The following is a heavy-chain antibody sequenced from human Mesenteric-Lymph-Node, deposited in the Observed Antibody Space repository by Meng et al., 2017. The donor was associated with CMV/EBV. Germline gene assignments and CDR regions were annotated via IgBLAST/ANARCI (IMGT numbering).Heavy chain of an antibody. V-gene: IGHV3-30-3*01. CDR3: ASQDQDDVGSEYSLDY. Sequence: GGSLRLSCAASGFPFSSYAMHWVRQAPGQGLEWVAVISYDGSNKYYADSVKGRLTISRDNSKNTLYQKMNSLRAEDTAVYDCASQDQDDVGSEYSLDYWGQGTLVTVSS. CDR2: ISYDGSNK. J-gene: IGHJ4*02. CDR1: GFPFSSYA. D-gene: IGHD3-3*01.